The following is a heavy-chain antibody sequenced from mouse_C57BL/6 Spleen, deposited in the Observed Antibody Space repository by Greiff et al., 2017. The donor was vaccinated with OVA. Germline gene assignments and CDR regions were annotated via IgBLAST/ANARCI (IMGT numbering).Heavy chain of an antibody. D-gene: IGHD1-1*01. CDR1: GYTFTGYW. J-gene: IGHJ1*03. CDR2: ILPGSGCT. V-gene: IGHV1-9*01. CDR3: ARRTTVVPRYFDV. Sequence: VQLQESGAELMKPGASVKLSCKATGYTFTGYWIEWVKQRPGHGLEWIGEILPGSGCTNYNEKFKGKATFTADTSSNTAYMQLSSLTTEDSAIYYCARRTTVVPRYFDVWGTGTTVTVSS.